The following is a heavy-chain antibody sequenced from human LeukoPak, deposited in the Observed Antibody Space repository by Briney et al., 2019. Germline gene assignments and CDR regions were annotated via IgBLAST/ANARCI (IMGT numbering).Heavy chain of an antibody. V-gene: IGHV4-39*07. CDR3: AREEDSGTCLSGGNWFDP. J-gene: IGHJ5*02. CDR2: IYYSGST. Sequence: SETLSLTCTVSGGSISSSSYYWGWIRQPPGKGLEWIGSIYYSGSTYYNPSLKSRVTISVDTSKNQFSLKLSSVTAADTAVYYCAREEDSGTCLSGGNWFDPWGQGTLVTVSS. CDR1: GGSISSSSYY. D-gene: IGHD1-26*01.